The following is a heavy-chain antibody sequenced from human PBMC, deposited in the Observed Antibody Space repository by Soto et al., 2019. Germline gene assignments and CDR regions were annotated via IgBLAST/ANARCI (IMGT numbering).Heavy chain of an antibody. D-gene: IGHD2-2*01. Sequence: GGSLRLSCAVYGFTFSNYGMHWVRQAPGKGLEWVALISDDGTNKYFVDSVKGRFTISRDNSRNMLYLQMNRLRPEDTAVYHCAKDYLGSSKAFDIWGQGTMVTVS. CDR2: ISDDGTNK. J-gene: IGHJ3*02. CDR1: GFTFSNYG. V-gene: IGHV3-30*18. CDR3: AKDYLGSSKAFDI.